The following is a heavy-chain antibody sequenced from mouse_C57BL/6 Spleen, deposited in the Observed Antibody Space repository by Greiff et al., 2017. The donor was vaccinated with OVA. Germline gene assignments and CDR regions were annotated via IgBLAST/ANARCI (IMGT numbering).Heavy chain of an antibody. V-gene: IGHV1-55*01. J-gene: IGHJ1*03. Sequence: QVQLQQPGAELVKPGASVKMSCKASGYTFTSYWITWVKQRPGQGLEWIGDIYPGSGSTNYNEKFKSKATLTVDTSSSTAYMQLSSLTCEDSAVYYCARRAGYQEYFDVWGTGTTVTVSS. CDR1: GYTFTSYW. CDR2: IYPGSGST. D-gene: IGHD2-2*01. CDR3: ARRAGYQEYFDV.